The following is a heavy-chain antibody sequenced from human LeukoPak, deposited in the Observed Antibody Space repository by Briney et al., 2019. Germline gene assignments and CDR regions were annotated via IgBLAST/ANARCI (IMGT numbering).Heavy chain of an antibody. D-gene: IGHD4-11*01. V-gene: IGHV1-18*01. Sequence: ASVKVSCKASGYTFTSYGISWVRQAPGHGLEWMGWISAYNGNTNYAQKLQGRVTMTTDTSTSTAYMELRSLRSDDTAVYYCAREDRLQPNWYFDLWGRGTLVTVSS. CDR3: AREDRLQPNWYFDL. J-gene: IGHJ2*01. CDR1: GYTFTSYG. CDR2: ISAYNGNT.